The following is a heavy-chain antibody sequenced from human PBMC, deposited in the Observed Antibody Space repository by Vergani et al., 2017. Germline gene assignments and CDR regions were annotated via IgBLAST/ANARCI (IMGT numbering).Heavy chain of an antibody. CDR3: ATKSCGTPGCQIGYFRE. J-gene: IGHJ1*01. D-gene: IGHD1-1*01. V-gene: IGHV3-30*03. CDR1: GFTSSYYG. Sequence: QVHLVESGGGVVQPGRSLRLSCVVSGFTSSYYGMHWVRPAPGKGLEWVAVISYDGTQKYYADSVKVRFTISRDNSKSTLYLQMNSLRTEDTAVYYCATKSCGTPGCQIGYFREWGQGTLVTVSS. CDR2: ISYDGTQK.